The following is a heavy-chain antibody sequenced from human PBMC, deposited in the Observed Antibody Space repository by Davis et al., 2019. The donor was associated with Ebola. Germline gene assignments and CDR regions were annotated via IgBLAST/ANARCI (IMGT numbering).Heavy chain of an antibody. CDR2: IYYSGST. D-gene: IGHD2/OR15-2a*01. CDR1: GFTFSSYA. Sequence: GSLRLSCAASGFTFSSYAMSWIRQPPGKGLEWLGSIYYSGSTYYNPSLKSRVTISVDTSKNQFSLKLSSVTAADTAVYYCAILLGRYYYYGMDVWGKGTTVTVSS. CDR3: AILLGRYYYYGMDV. J-gene: IGHJ6*04. V-gene: IGHV4-38-2*01.